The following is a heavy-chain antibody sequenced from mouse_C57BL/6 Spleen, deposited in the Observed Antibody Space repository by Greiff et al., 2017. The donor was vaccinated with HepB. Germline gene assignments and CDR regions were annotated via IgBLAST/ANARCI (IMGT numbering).Heavy chain of an antibody. J-gene: IGHJ1*03. V-gene: IGHV1-69*01. CDR1: GYTFTSYW. Sequence: VQLQQPGAELVMPGASVKLSCKASGYTFTSYWMHWVKQRPGQGLEWIGEIDPSDSYTNYNQKFKGKSTLTVDKSSSTAYMQLSSLTSEDSAVYYCARDYGYDEQYFDVWGTGTTVTVSS. D-gene: IGHD2-2*01. CDR3: ARDYGYDEQYFDV. CDR2: IDPSDSYT.